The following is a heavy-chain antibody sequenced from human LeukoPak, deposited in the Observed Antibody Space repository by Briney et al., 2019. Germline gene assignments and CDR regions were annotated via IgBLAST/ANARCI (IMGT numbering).Heavy chain of an antibody. CDR2: ISSSSSYI. J-gene: IGHJ6*03. D-gene: IGHD2-2*01. CDR3: ARGPAAITYYYYYYMDV. V-gene: IGHV3-21*01. CDR1: GFTFSSYS. Sequence: GGSLRLSCAASGFTFSSYSMNWVRQAPGKGLEWVSSISSSSSYIYYADSMEGRFTISRDNAKNSLYLQMNSLRAEDTAVYYCARGPAAITYYYYYYMDVWGKGTTVTVSS.